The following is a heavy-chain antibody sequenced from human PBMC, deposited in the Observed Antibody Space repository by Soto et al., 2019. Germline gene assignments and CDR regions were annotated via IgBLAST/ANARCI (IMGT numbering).Heavy chain of an antibody. Sequence: QVQLVESGGGVVQPGRSLRLSCAASGFTFSSYGMHWVRQAPGKGLEWVAVISYDGSNKYYADSVKGRFTISRDNSKNTLYLQMNSLRAEDTAVYYCAKDLPRVAAGGWGQGTLVTVSS. CDR1: GFTFSSYG. D-gene: IGHD6-13*01. CDR2: ISYDGSNK. CDR3: AKDLPRVAAGG. V-gene: IGHV3-30*18. J-gene: IGHJ4*02.